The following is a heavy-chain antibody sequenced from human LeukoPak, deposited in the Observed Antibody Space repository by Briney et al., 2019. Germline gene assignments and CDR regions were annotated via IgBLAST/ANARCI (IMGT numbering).Heavy chain of an antibody. J-gene: IGHJ4*02. Sequence: GGSLRLACAASGFTFSSYWMSWVRQAPGKGLEWAANIKQDGSEKYYVDSVKGRFTISRDNAKNSLYLQMNSLRAEDTAVYYCARDGDWELLPQYFDYWGQGTLVTVSS. CDR2: IKQDGSEK. CDR1: GFTFSSYW. V-gene: IGHV3-7*01. CDR3: ARDGDWELLPQYFDY. D-gene: IGHD1-26*01.